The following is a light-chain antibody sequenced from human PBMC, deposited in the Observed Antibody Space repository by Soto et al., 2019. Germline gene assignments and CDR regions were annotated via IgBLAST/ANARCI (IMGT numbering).Light chain of an antibody. J-gene: IGKJ5*01. Sequence: EIVLTQSPGTLSLSPGDRATLSCRASQSVSSNYLAWYQQKPGQAPRLLIYDASRRATGIPDRFSGSGSGTDFTITISRLEPEDYAVCYCQKYGPSTPTTFGQGTRLEIK. CDR3: QKYGPSTPTT. CDR2: DAS. CDR1: QSVSSNY. V-gene: IGKV3-20*01.